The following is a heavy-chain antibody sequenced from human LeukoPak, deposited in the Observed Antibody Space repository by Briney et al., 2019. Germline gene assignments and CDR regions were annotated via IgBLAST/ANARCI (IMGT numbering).Heavy chain of an antibody. CDR2: IKQDGSEE. J-gene: IGHJ4*02. D-gene: IGHD3-16*01. V-gene: IGHV3-7*01. CDR1: GFTFSTYW. CDR3: TRDHWRSFNY. Sequence: GGSLILSCAASGFTFSTYWMNLGRPAPGEGLGWVANIKQDGSEEYYVDSMKGPFPISRDNAKNSLYLQMNSLRGEDTAVYYCTRDHWRSFNYWGQGTLVTVSS.